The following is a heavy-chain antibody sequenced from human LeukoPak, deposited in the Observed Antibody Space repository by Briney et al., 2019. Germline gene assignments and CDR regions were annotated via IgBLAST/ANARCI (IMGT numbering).Heavy chain of an antibody. CDR3: ARDSSSSYKDAFDI. Sequence: PGGSLRLSCAASGFTFSSYSMSWVRQAPGKGLEWVSSISSSSSYIYYADSVKGRFTISRDNAKNSLYLQMNSLRAEDTAVYYCARDSSSSYKDAFDIWGQGTMVTVSS. D-gene: IGHD6-13*01. V-gene: IGHV3-21*01. CDR1: GFTFSSYS. CDR2: ISSSSSYI. J-gene: IGHJ3*02.